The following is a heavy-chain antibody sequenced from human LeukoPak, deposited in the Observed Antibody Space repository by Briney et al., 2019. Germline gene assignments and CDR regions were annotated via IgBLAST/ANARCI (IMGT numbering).Heavy chain of an antibody. V-gene: IGHV4-59*01. CDR3: ARDRDGYNLGGGSSAFDI. Sequence: SETLSLTCTVSGGSITSYFWSWIRQPPGKGLECIGYIYYTGNTNYNPSLKSRVTMSIDTSKNQFSLKLSSVTAADTAVYYCARDRDGYNLGGGSSAFDIWGQGTMVTVSS. CDR2: IYYTGNT. D-gene: IGHD5-24*01. J-gene: IGHJ3*02. CDR1: GGSITSYF.